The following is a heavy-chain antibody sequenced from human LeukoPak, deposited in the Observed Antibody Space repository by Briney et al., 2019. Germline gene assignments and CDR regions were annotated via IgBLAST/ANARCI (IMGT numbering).Heavy chain of an antibody. J-gene: IGHJ4*02. V-gene: IGHV3-33*01. Sequence: GGSLRLSCAAAGFTFSSYGMHWVRQAPGKGLEWVAVIWYDGSNKYYADSVKGRFTISRDNSKNPLYLQMNSLRAEDTAVYYCAREKYYDILTGTLDYWGQGTLVTVSS. D-gene: IGHD3-9*01. CDR3: AREKYYDILTGTLDY. CDR2: IWYDGSNK. CDR1: GFTFSSYG.